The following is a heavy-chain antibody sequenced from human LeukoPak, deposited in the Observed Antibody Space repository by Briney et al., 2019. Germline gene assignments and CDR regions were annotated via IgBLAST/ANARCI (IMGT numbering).Heavy chain of an antibody. V-gene: IGHV4-38-2*02. J-gene: IGHJ5*02. CDR2: IYHSGTT. Sequence: SETLSLTCTVSGYSISSGYYWGWVRQPPGKGLEYIGSIYHSGTTYYNPSLKSRVTISVDTSKNQFSLELSSVTAADTAVYYCARDYKVSNGFVPREVGATGGWFDPWGQGTLVTVSS. D-gene: IGHD1-26*01. CDR3: ARDYKVSNGFVPREVGATGGWFDP. CDR1: GYSISSGYY.